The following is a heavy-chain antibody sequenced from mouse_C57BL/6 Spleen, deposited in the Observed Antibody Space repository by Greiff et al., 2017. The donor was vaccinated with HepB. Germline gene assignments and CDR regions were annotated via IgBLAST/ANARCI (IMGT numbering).Heavy chain of an antibody. CDR1: GFTFSDYG. D-gene: IGHD1-1*01. V-gene: IGHV5-17*01. J-gene: IGHJ2*01. CDR3: ARVFTTVVAYYFDY. Sequence: EVMLVESGGGLVKPGGSLKLSCAASGFTFSDYGMHWVRQAPEKGLEWVAYISCGSSTIYYADTVKGRFTISRDNAKNTLFLQMTSLRSEDTAMYYCARVFTTVVAYYFDYWGQGTTLTVSS. CDR2: ISCGSSTI.